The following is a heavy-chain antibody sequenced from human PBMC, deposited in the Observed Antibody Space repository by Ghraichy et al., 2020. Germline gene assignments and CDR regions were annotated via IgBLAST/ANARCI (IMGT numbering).Heavy chain of an antibody. Sequence: SQTLSLTCTVSGGSISSSNYFWGWIRQPPGMGLEWIGSVYYSGSTYYNPSLKSRATVSGDASKNQFSLILSSVTAADTAVYYCARFEMMGATVSHWGQGTLVTVSS. CDR3: ARFEMMGATVSH. V-gene: IGHV4-39*01. D-gene: IGHD1-26*01. J-gene: IGHJ4*02. CDR1: GGSISSSNYF. CDR2: VYYSGST.